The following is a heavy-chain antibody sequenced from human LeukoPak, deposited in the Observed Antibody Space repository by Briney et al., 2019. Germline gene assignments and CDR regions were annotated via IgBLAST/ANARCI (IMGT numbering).Heavy chain of an antibody. V-gene: IGHV4-59*01. J-gene: IGHJ6*03. D-gene: IGHD3-16*01. Sequence: TSETLSLTCTVSGGSINSYYWSWIRQPPGKGLVWIGYIYYSGSTNYNPSLKSRVTISVDTSKKQFALKLISVTAADTAVYYCARALVEPYYMDVWGKGTTVTVSS. CDR3: ARALVEPYYMDV. CDR1: GGSINSYY. CDR2: IYYSGST.